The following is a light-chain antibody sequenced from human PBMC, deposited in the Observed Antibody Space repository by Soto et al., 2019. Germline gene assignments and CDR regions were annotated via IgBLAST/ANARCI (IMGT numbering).Light chain of an antibody. CDR1: QSVSSN. Sequence: EILMTQSPATLSVSPGERATLSCRASQSVSSNLAWYQQKPGQAPRLLIFGASSRATGIPDRFSGSGSGTEFTLTISRLEPEDFAVYYCHQYGISPFGGGTKVDIK. V-gene: IGKV3-20*01. J-gene: IGKJ4*01. CDR3: HQYGISP. CDR2: GAS.